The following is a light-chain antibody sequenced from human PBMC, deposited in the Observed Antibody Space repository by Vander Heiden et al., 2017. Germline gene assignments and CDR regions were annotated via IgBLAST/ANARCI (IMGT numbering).Light chain of an antibody. CDR2: DAS. CDR3: QQYNNWPLT. CDR1: QSISNN. V-gene: IGKV3-15*01. Sequence: EIVMTQSPATLSVSPGERATLSCRVSQSISNNLAWHQQTPGQAPRLLIYDASTRATGIPARFSGSGSGTEFTLSISSLQSEDFAVYCCQQYNNWPLTFGGGTKVEIK. J-gene: IGKJ4*01.